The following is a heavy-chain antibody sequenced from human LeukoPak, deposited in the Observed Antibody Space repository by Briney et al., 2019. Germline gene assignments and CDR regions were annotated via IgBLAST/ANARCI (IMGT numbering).Heavy chain of an antibody. CDR2: MYAGGTT. CDR1: GFTFSSYA. Sequence: GGSLRLSCAASGFTFSSYAMSWVRQAPGKGLEWVSVMYAGGTTYYADSVKGRFTVSRDNSKNTLYLQMNNLRAEDTAVYYCARHWAAATHYFDCWGQGTLVTVSS. D-gene: IGHD6-13*01. V-gene: IGHV3-66*04. J-gene: IGHJ4*02. CDR3: ARHWAAATHYFDC.